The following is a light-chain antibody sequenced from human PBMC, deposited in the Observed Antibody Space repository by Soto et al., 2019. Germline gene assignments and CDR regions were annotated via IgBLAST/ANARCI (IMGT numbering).Light chain of an antibody. J-gene: IGKJ2*01. CDR2: GAS. CDR3: QHYNDWGT. Sequence: EIVMTQSPATLSVSPGERATLSCRASQSVNSNLAWYQQKPGQAPRLLIYGASTRATGIPARFSGSGFGTEFTLTISSLQSEVFVTYYCQHYNDWGTFGQGTKLEIK. V-gene: IGKV3-15*01. CDR1: QSVNSN.